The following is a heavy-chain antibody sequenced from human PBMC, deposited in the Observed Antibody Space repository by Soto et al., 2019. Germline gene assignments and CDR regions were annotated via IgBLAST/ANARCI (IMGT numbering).Heavy chain of an antibody. Sequence: PGGSLRLSCAASGFTFSSYGMHWVRQAPGKGLEWVAVISYVGSNKYYADSVKGRFTISRDNSKNTLYLQMNSLRAEDTAVYYCAKDPGARIADDYWGQGTLVTVSS. J-gene: IGHJ4*02. CDR1: GFTFSSYG. D-gene: IGHD6-13*01. CDR2: ISYVGSNK. CDR3: AKDPGARIADDY. V-gene: IGHV3-30*18.